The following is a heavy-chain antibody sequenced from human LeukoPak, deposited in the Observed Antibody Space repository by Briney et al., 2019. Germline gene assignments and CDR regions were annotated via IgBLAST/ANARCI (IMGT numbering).Heavy chain of an antibody. V-gene: IGHV1-18*01. J-gene: IGHJ5*02. D-gene: IGHD3-10*01. CDR3: VAVRGVERRFDP. Sequence: GSVKVSCKASGYTFTSYGISWVRQAPGQGLEWMGWISAYNGNTNYAQKLQGRVTMTTDTSTSTAYMELWSLRSDDTAVYYCVAVRGVERRFDPWGQGTLVTVSS. CDR2: ISAYNGNT. CDR1: GYTFTSYG.